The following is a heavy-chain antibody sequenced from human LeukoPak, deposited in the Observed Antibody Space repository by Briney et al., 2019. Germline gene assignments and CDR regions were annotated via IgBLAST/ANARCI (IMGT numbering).Heavy chain of an antibody. CDR1: GGSISSYY. CDR3: ARDFPTYDSSGLDY. V-gene: IGHV4-59*12. CDR2: IYYSGST. D-gene: IGHD3-22*01. J-gene: IGHJ4*02. Sequence: SETLSLTCTVSGGSISSYYWGWIRQPPGKGLEWIGYIYYSGSTNYNPSLKSRVTISVDTSKNQFSLKLSSVTAADTAVYYCARDFPTYDSSGLDYWGQGTLVTVSS.